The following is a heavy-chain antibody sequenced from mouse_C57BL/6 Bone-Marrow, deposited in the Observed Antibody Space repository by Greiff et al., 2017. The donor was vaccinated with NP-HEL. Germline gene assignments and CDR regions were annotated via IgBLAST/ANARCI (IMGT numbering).Heavy chain of an antibody. D-gene: IGHD1-1*01. CDR3: ARSTTVVVVDY. CDR1: GYTFTSYW. J-gene: IGHJ2*01. CDR2: IDPSDSYT. Sequence: QVQLKQPGAELVKPGASVKLSCKASGYTFTSYWMQWVKQRPGQGLEWIGEIDPSDSYTNYNQKFKGKATLTVDTSSSTAYMQLSSLTSEDSAVYYCARSTTVVVVDYWGQGTTLTVSS. V-gene: IGHV1-50*01.